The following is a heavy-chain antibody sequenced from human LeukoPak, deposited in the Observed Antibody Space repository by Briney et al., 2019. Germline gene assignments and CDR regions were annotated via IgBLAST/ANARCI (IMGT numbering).Heavy chain of an antibody. CDR3: ARCYGGTYFDY. V-gene: IGHV4-61*08. CDR1: GGSISSGGYY. Sequence: SQTLSPTCTVSGGSISSGGYYWSWIRQHPGKGLEWIGYIYYIGSTNYNPSLKSRVTISVDTSKNQFSLKLNSVTAADTAVYYCARCYGGTYFDYWGQGTLVTVSS. J-gene: IGHJ4*02. CDR2: IYYIGST. D-gene: IGHD4-23*01.